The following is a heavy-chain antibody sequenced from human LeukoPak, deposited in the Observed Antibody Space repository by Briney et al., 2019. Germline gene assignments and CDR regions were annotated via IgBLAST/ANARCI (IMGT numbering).Heavy chain of an antibody. D-gene: IGHD1-26*01. V-gene: IGHV1-2*02. Sequence: ASVKVSCKASGYTFAGQYMHWVRQAPGQGLEWMGWISLNSGGTNYAQKFQGRVTMTRDTSISTVYMELSRMRSDDTAVYYCARDREVGATEKTTWGQGTLVTVSS. CDR3: ARDREVGATEKTT. CDR2: ISLNSGGT. J-gene: IGHJ5*02. CDR1: GYTFAGQY.